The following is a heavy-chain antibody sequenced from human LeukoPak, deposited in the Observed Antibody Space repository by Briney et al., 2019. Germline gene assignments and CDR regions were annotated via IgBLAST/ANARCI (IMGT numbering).Heavy chain of an antibody. V-gene: IGHV1-8*01. CDR1: GYTFTSYD. J-gene: IGHJ4*02. D-gene: IGHD6-13*01. CDR2: MSPNSGNT. Sequence: ASVKVSCKDSGYTFTSYDINWVRQATGQGLEWMGWMSPNSGNTGYAQKFQGRVTMTRNTSISTAYMELSSLRSEDTAVYYCARGWMGSSWSLLQHYWGQGTLVTVSS. CDR3: ARGWMGSSWSLLQHY.